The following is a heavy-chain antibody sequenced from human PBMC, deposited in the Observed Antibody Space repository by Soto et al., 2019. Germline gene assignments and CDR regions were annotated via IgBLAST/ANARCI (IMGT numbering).Heavy chain of an antibody. CDR1: GGSISSYY. V-gene: IGHV4-59*01. J-gene: IGHJ6*03. CDR3: ARDFGRGPYYYYYMDV. CDR2: IYYSGST. Sequence: QVQLQESGPGLVKPSETLSLTCTVSGGSISSYYWSWIRQPPGKGLEWIGYIYYSGSTNYNPSLKSRVTISVDTSKNQFSLKLSSVTAADTAVYYCARDFGRGPYYYYYMDVRGKGTTVTVSS. D-gene: IGHD2-15*01.